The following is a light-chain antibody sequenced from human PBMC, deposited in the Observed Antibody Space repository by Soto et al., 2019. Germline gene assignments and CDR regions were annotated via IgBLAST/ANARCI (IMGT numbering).Light chain of an antibody. J-gene: IGLJ2*01. CDR1: TGAVTSGHY. CDR2: DTN. Sequence: QAVVTQEPSLTVSPGGTGTLTCGSSTGAVTSGHYPYWFQQKPGQAPRTLIYDTNNKHSWTPARFSGSLLGGKAALTLSGAQPEDEAEYYCLLSYRGAGEVFGGGTKLTVL. V-gene: IGLV7-46*01. CDR3: LLSYRGAGEV.